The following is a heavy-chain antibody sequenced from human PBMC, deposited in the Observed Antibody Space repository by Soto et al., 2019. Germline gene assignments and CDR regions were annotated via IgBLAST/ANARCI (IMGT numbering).Heavy chain of an antibody. CDR3: ARIKWGLDYYSGMDV. Sequence: QVQMVQSGAEVRKSGASVKVSCKASGYTFSHYFIQWLRQAPGQGLEWVAWINPKTAATNYAKKFQDRVTVTSDTSFSTAYLELTRLRPDDTALYYCARIKWGLDYYSGMDVWGQGTAVSVSS. D-gene: IGHD1-26*01. V-gene: IGHV1-2*02. J-gene: IGHJ6*02. CDR2: INPKTAAT. CDR1: GYTFSHYF.